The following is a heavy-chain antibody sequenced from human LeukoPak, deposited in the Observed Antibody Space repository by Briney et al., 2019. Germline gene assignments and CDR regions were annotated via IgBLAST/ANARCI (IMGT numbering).Heavy chain of an antibody. J-gene: IGHJ3*02. CDR2: IYPGDSDT. V-gene: IGHV5-51*01. Sequence: LGESLKISCKGSGYSFTSYWISWVRQMPGKGLEWMGIIYPGDSDTRYSPSFQGQVTIPADKSISTAYLQWSSLRVSDTAMYYCARLARRPGIAVAGTRNTFDIWGQGTMVTVSS. CDR3: ARLARRPGIAVAGTRNTFDI. D-gene: IGHD6-19*01. CDR1: GYSFTSYW.